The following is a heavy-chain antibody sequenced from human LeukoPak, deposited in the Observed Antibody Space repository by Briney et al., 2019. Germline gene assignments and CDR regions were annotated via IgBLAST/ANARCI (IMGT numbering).Heavy chain of an antibody. CDR3: ARRRGVNYDILTGYYD. D-gene: IGHD3-9*01. J-gene: IGHJ4*02. V-gene: IGHV3-7*01. CDR1: GFTFSMYW. Sequence: GGSLRLSCAASGFTFSMYWMSWVRQAPGKGLEWVANIKQDGSEKYYADSVKGRFTISRDNSKNTLYLQMNSLRAEDTAVYYCARRRGVNYDILTGYYDWGQGTLVTVSS. CDR2: IKQDGSEK.